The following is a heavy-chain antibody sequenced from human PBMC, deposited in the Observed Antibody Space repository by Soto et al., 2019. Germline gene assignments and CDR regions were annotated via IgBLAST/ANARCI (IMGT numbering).Heavy chain of an antibody. Sequence: KPSETLSLTCAVSGGSINTFDFSWSWIRQPPGRGLEWIGSIYQSGRTYYIPTLKSRVTMSLEKSKNQFSLKINSVVAADPAIYYCAREMTIFGVAPGGGVDVWGQGTTVTVSS. CDR3: AREMTIFGVAPGGGVDV. D-gene: IGHD3-3*01. J-gene: IGHJ6*02. CDR2: IYQSGRT. CDR1: GGSINTFDFS. V-gene: IGHV4-30-2*01.